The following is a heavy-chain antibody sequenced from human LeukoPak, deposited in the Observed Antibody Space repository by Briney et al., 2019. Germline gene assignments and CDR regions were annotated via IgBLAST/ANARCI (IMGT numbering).Heavy chain of an antibody. V-gene: IGHV5-10-1*01. CDR3: ARYTTGDFDY. D-gene: IGHD1-1*01. Sequence: GESLKISCKGSGYSFTSYWISWVRPMPGKGLGWMGRIDPSDSYTNYSPSFQGHVTISADKSISTAYLQWSSLKASDTAMYYCARYTTGDFDYWGQGTLVTVSS. J-gene: IGHJ4*02. CDR1: GYSFTSYW. CDR2: IDPSDSYT.